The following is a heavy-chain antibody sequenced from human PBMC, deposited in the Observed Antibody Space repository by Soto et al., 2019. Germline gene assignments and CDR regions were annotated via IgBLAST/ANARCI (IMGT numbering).Heavy chain of an antibody. CDR1: GYTFTSYD. Sequence: QVQLVQSGAEVKKPGASVKVSCKASGYTFTSYDINWVRQATGQGLEWMGWMNPNSANTGYAQKLQSRATMTRNTSISTADMEPRSPSSEHTAVYYCARKGGTGMDVWGQGTTVTVSS. V-gene: IGHV1-8*01. D-gene: IGHD2-15*01. CDR3: ARKGGTGMDV. CDR2: MNPNSANT. J-gene: IGHJ6*02.